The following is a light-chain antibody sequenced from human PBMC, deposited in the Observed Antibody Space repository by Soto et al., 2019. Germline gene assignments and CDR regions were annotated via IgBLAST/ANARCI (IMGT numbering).Light chain of an antibody. J-gene: IGKJ4*01. CDR2: GAS. V-gene: IGKV3-15*01. CDR1: QSVSSN. CDR3: QQYNNWPLT. Sequence: EIVMTQSPATLSVSPGERATLSCRASQSVSSNLAWYQQKPCQAPRLLIYGASTRATGIPARFSGSGSGTEFTLTISSLQSEDFAVYYCQQYNNWPLTFGGGTMVEIK.